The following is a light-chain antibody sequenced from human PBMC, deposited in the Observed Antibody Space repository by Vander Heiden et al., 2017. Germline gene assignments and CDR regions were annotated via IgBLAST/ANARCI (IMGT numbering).Light chain of an antibody. CDR2: GSS. CDR1: QSVATN. Sequence: ELLLPQSPVTLSVSPGERAPPSCRASQSVATNLAWYQHKPGQAPRLLISGSSTRATGIPARFSGSGSGTEFTLTINGLQSEDFAIYYCQQYNNWPRTFGQGTKVEI. CDR3: QQYNNWPRT. V-gene: IGKV3-15*01. J-gene: IGKJ1*01.